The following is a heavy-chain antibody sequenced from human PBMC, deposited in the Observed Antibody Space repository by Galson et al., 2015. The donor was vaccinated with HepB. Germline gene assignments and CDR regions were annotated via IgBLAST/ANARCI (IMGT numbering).Heavy chain of an antibody. CDR2: IIPILGIA. D-gene: IGHD2-2*01. Sequence: SVKVSCKASGGTFSSYAISWVRQAPGQGLEWMGGIIPILGIANYAQKFQGRVTITADKSTSTAYMELSSLRSEDTAVYYCAREGETVVVPAAKQYYYYYYMDVWGKGTTVTVSS. CDR3: AREGETVVVPAAKQYYYYYYMDV. J-gene: IGHJ6*03. CDR1: GGTFSSYA. V-gene: IGHV1-69*10.